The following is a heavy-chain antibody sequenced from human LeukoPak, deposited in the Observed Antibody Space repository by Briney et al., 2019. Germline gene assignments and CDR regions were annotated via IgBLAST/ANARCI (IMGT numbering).Heavy chain of an antibody. Sequence: SETLSLTCTVSGGSVSSGSYFWNWIRQPPGKGLEWIGYIYYSGSTNYNPSLKSRVIISVDTSKNQFSLELSSVTAADTAVYYCARSSGNPNFDYWGQGTLVTVSS. CDR3: ARSSGNPNFDY. CDR2: IYYSGST. V-gene: IGHV4-61*01. CDR1: GGSVSSGSYF. J-gene: IGHJ4*02. D-gene: IGHD4-23*01.